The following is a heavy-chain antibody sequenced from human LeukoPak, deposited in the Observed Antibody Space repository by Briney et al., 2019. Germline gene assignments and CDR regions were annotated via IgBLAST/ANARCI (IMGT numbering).Heavy chain of an antibody. CDR2: INHSGST. CDR1: GGSFSGYY. D-gene: IGHD3-3*01. V-gene: IGHV4-34*01. J-gene: IGHJ4*02. Sequence: PSETLSLTCAVYGGSFSGYYWSWIRQPPGKGLEWIGEINHSGSTNYNPSLKSRVTISVDTSKNQFSLKLSSVTAADTAVYYCARGRITIFGEFIDYWGQGTLVTVSP. CDR3: ARGRITIFGEFIDY.